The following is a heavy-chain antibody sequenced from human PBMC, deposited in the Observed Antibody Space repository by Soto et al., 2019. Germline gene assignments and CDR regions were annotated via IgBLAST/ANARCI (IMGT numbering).Heavy chain of an antibody. Sequence: SLKGYCKTAGGSYSIYGSGWVRQAPGQGLEWMGGIIPVFGRPNYAQRFRGRLTITADESTNTGYMELIDLRSEDTAVYYCAREGSGYNFWGQGTQV. CDR2: IIPVFGRP. D-gene: IGHD5-12*01. V-gene: IGHV1-69*01. J-gene: IGHJ4*02. CDR3: AREGSGYNF. CDR1: GGSYSIYG.